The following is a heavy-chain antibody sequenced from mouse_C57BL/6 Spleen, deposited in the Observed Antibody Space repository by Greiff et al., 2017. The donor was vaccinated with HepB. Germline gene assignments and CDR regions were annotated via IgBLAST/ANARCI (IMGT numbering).Heavy chain of an antibody. V-gene: IGHV1-82*01. D-gene: IGHD2-1*01. Sequence: QVQLQQSGPELVKPGASVKISCKASGYAFSSSWMNWVKQRPGKGLEWIGRIYPGDGDTNYNGKFKGKATLTADKSSSTAYMQLSSLTSEDSAVYLCAKEGNYPYYYAKDYGGQGTSVTVAS. CDR2: IYPGDGDT. J-gene: IGHJ4*01. CDR1: GYAFSSSW. CDR3: AKEGNYPYYYAKDY.